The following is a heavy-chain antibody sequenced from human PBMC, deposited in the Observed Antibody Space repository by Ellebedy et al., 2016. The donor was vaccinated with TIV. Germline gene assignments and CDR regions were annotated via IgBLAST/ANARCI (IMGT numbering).Heavy chain of an antibody. Sequence: GGSLRLSCAGSGFNFSDYYMSWVRQAPGKGLEWLAYITSSGDIKYYTDSVKGRFTITRDNANSSLHLQMNRLRAEDTAVYYCTRYPGSTRFYYYYGMDVWGQGTTVTFSS. D-gene: IGHD2-2*01. CDR1: GFNFSDYY. J-gene: IGHJ6*02. CDR3: TRYPGSTRFYYYYGMDV. CDR2: ITSSGDIK. V-gene: IGHV3-11*01.